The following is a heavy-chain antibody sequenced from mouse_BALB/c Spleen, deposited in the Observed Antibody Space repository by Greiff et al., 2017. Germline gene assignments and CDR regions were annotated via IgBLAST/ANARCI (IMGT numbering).Heavy chain of an antibody. Sequence: EVQRVESGGGLVKPGGSLKLSCAASGFTFSSYAMSWVRQTPEKRLEWVASISSGGSTYYPDSVKGRFTISRDNARNILYLQMSSLRSEDTAMYYCARAYYGYVDYWGQGTTLTVSS. V-gene: IGHV5-6-5*01. CDR2: ISSGGST. J-gene: IGHJ2*01. CDR1: GFTFSSYA. D-gene: IGHD1-1*01. CDR3: ARAYYGYVDY.